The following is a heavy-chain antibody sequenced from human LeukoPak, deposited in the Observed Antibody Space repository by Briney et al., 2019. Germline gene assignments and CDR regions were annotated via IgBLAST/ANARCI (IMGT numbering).Heavy chain of an antibody. CDR1: GGSISSYY. CDR3: ARGGPVVPFDY. J-gene: IGHJ4*02. V-gene: IGHV4-59*01. Sequence: SETLSLTCTVSGGSISSYYWSWIRQPPGKGLEWIGYIYYSGSTDYNPSLKSRVTISVDTSKNQFSLKLSSVTAADTAVYYCARGGPVVPFDYWGQGTLVTVSS. D-gene: IGHD2-15*01. CDR2: IYYSGST.